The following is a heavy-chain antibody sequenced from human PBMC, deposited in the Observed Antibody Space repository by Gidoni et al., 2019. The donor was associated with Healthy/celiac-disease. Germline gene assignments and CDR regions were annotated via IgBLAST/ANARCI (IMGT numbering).Heavy chain of an antibody. CDR1: GFTFSSNA. V-gene: IGHV3-23*01. D-gene: IGHD2-15*01. CDR3: AKDHHLYCSGPDY. J-gene: IGHJ4*02. Sequence: EVQRLESGGGLVQPGGSLRRSCAASGFTFSSNAMSWVRQAPGKGREWVSAISGSGGSTYYADSVKGRFTISRDNSKNTLDLQMNSLRAEDTAVYYCAKDHHLYCSGPDYWGQGTLVTVSS. CDR2: ISGSGGST.